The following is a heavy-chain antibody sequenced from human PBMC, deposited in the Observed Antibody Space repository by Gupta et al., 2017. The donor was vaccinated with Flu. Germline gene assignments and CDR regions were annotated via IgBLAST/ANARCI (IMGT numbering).Heavy chain of an antibody. J-gene: IGHJ4*02. CDR2: IYYTGST. CDR1: RVSNNF. V-gene: IGHV4-39*01. CDR3: ARRGVGYYDLDY. D-gene: IGHD3-3*01. Sequence: RVSNNFWGWFRQPPGKGLEWIGTIYYTGSTYYSPSLKSRVTISVDTSKNKFSLKLTSVTAADTAVYYCARRGVGYYDLDYWGQGTLVTVSS.